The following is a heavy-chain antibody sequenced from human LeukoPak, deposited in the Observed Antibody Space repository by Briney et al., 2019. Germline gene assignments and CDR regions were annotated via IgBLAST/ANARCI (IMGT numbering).Heavy chain of an antibody. V-gene: IGHV3-20*04. Sequence: GGSLRLSXAASGFTFDDYGMSWVRQAPGKGLEWVSGINWNGGSTCYADSVKGRFTISRDNAKNSLYLQMNSLRAEDTALYYCARDKTGDLDYWGQGTLVTVSS. CDR2: INWNGGST. D-gene: IGHD3-16*01. CDR1: GFTFDDYG. J-gene: IGHJ4*02. CDR3: ARDKTGDLDY.